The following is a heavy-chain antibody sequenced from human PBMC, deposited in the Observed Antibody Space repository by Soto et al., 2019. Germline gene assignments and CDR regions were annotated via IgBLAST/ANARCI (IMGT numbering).Heavy chain of an antibody. Sequence: GESLKISCKGSGYSFTSYWIGWVRQMPGKGLEWMGIIYLGDSDTRYSPSFQGQVTISADKSISTAYPQWSSLKASDTAMYYCARLDDVGSGYFDYWGQGTLVTVSS. V-gene: IGHV5-51*01. J-gene: IGHJ4*02. CDR2: IYLGDSDT. D-gene: IGHD2-15*01. CDR3: ARLDDVGSGYFDY. CDR1: GYSFTSYW.